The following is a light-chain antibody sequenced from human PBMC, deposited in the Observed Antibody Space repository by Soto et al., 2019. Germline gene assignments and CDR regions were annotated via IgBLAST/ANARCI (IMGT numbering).Light chain of an antibody. CDR1: SSNIGSNS. CDR2: NAN. V-gene: IGLV1-44*01. Sequence: QLVLTQPPSASGTPGQGVTISCSGSSSNIGSNSVNWYQQLPGTAPKLLIYNANHRPSGVPDRFSGSKSATSASLAISGLQSEDEADYYCSAWDDSPNGPVFGGGTKLTVL. CDR3: SAWDDSPNGPV. J-gene: IGLJ3*02.